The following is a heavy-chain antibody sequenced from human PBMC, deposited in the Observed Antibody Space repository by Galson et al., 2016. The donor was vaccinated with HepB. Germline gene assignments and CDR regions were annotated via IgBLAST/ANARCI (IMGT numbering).Heavy chain of an antibody. CDR2: IFPVFGTP. CDR3: TSDSGYCNAGSCGSPFRWFDP. J-gene: IGHJ5*02. D-gene: IGHD2-15*01. Sequence: SVKVSCKAFGGAFTTYTISWVRQAPGQGLEWMGGIFPVFGTPNYAQKFQGRVTITADESTSTAYMELSSLRSEDTAVYYCTSDSGYCNAGSCGSPFRWFDPWGQGTLVTVSS. CDR1: GGAFTTYT. V-gene: IGHV1-69*13.